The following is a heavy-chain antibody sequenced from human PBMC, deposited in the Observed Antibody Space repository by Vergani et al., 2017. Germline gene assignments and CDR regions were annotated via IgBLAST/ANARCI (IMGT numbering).Heavy chain of an antibody. CDR3: SRGRGYCFGYSDY. CDR1: GFSLGDYA. CDR2: IRNKAYGGVT. D-gene: IGHD5-18*01. Sequence: EVQLVESGGGLVPPGRSLRLSCAASGFSLGDYAMIWVRQAPGKGLEWVAFIRNKAYGGVTEYAASVKGRFTISRDDSKRLAYLQLSGLETEDTAVYFCSRGRGYCFGYSDYWGQGTLVTVSS. J-gene: IGHJ4*02. V-gene: IGHV3-49*04.